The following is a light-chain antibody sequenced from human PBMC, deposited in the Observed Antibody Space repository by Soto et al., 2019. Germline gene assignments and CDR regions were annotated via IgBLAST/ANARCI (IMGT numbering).Light chain of an antibody. J-gene: IGLJ2*01. CDR2: DVS. V-gene: IGLV2-14*03. CDR3: GSYTTTSALVV. CDR1: SSDVGGYNY. Sequence: QSALTQPASVSGSPGQSITISCTGTSSDVGGYNYVSWYQQHPGKAPKLMIYDVSDRPSGVSNRFSGSKSGNTASLTISGLQVEDEADYYCGSYTTTSALVVFGGGTKVTVL.